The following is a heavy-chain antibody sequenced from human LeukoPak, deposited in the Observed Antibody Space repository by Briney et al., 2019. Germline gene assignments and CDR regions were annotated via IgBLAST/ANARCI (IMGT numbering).Heavy chain of an antibody. CDR3: ARSRPRITMVRGATYFDY. D-gene: IGHD3-10*01. J-gene: IGHJ4*02. Sequence: SETLSLTCAVYGGSFIGYYWSWIRQPPGKGLEWIGEINHSGSTNYNPSLKSRVTISVDTSKNQFSLKLSSVTAADTAVYYCARSRPRITMVRGATYFDYWGQGTLVTVSS. CDR2: INHSGST. CDR1: GGSFIGYY. V-gene: IGHV4-34*01.